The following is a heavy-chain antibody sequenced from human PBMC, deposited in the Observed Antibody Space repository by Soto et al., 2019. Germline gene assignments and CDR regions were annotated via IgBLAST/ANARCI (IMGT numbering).Heavy chain of an antibody. V-gene: IGHV3-30*14. D-gene: IGHD3-22*01. CDR3: ARAYQVTSYSDD. CDR1: GVTFRGYA. Sequence: GGSLRLSCAGSGVTFRGYAVHWVRQTPGKGLEWVTVISDDGSKTYYADSVKGRFSVSRDDSTNMVFLQMSSLRSEDTAVYHYARAYQVTSYSDDWGPGTPVTVSS. J-gene: IGHJ4*02. CDR2: ISDDGSKT.